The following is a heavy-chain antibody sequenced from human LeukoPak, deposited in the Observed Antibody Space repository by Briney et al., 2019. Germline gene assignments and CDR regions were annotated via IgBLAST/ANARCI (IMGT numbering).Heavy chain of an antibody. CDR3: AREPVYYDSSGYYSVENDALDI. Sequence: SVKVSCKASGGTFSSYAISWVRQAPGQGLEWMGRIIPILGIANYAQKFQGRVTITADKSTSTAYMELSSLRSEDTAVYYCAREPVYYDSSGYYSVENDALDIWGQGTMVTVSS. CDR2: IIPILGIA. J-gene: IGHJ3*02. V-gene: IGHV1-69*04. CDR1: GGTFSSYA. D-gene: IGHD3-22*01.